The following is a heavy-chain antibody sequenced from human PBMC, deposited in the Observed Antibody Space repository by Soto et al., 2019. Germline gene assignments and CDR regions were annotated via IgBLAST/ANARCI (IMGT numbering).Heavy chain of an antibody. CDR2: IIYDGSNK. CDR3: AAELGNTGYDGHDY. V-gene: IGHV3-30*04. Sequence: QVQLVESGGGVVQPGRSLRLSCAASGLTISRYAMHWVRQAPGKGLEWVAVIIYDGSNKHYADSVQGRFTISRDNSKNTLYLQMNSLRAEDTAVYYCAAELGNTGYDGHDYWGQGTLVTVSS. D-gene: IGHD5-12*01. CDR1: GLTISRYA. J-gene: IGHJ4*02.